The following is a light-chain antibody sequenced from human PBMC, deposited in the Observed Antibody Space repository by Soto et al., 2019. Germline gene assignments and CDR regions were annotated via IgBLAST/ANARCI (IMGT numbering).Light chain of an antibody. CDR1: SSDVGGYNY. Sequence: QSALTQPRSVSGSPGQSVTISCTGTSSDVGGYNYVSWYQQHPGKAPKLMIYDVSKRPSGVRDRFSGSKSGNTASLTISGLQGEDEADYYCSSYAGSYTYVFGTGTKVTVL. CDR3: SSYAGSYTYV. V-gene: IGLV2-11*01. CDR2: DVS. J-gene: IGLJ1*01.